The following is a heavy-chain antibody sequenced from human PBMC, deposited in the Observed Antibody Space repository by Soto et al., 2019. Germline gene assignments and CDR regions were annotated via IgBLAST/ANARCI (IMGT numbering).Heavy chain of an antibody. Sequence: PSETLSLTCTVSGASIGGRSYDWGWIRQPPGKGMEWIANIYHSGRTHYNPYLKSRLTISVDTSKNHFSLKLTSVAAADMAVYYCARGVVPDVWGQGTTVTVSS. CDR3: ARGVVPDV. V-gene: IGHV4-39*02. CDR1: GASIGGRSYD. D-gene: IGHD6-6*01. J-gene: IGHJ6*02. CDR2: IYHSGRT.